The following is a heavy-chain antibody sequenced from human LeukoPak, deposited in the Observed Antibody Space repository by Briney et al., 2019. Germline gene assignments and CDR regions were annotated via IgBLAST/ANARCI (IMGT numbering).Heavy chain of an antibody. CDR1: GGSISSYY. CDR3: AIRLRLDAFDI. D-gene: IGHD4-17*01. Sequence: PSETLFLTCTVSGGSISSYYWSWIRQPAGKGLEWIGRIYTSGSTNYNPSLKSRVTMSVDTSKNQFSLKLRSVTAADTAVYYCAIRLRLDAFDIWGQGTMVTVSS. CDR2: IYTSGST. V-gene: IGHV4-4*07. J-gene: IGHJ3*02.